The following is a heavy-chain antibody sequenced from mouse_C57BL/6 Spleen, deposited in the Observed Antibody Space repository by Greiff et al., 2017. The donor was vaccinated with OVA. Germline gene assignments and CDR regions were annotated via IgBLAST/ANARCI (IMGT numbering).Heavy chain of an antibody. CDR2: IYPGDGDT. V-gene: IGHV1-82*01. J-gene: IGHJ4*01. Sequence: QVQLQQSGPELVKPGASVKISCKASGYAFSSSWMNWVKQRPGKGLEWIGRIYPGDGDTNYNGKFKGQATLTADKSSSTAYMQLSSLTSEDSAVYFGERYDCDPYYYAMDYWGQGTSVTVSS. D-gene: IGHD2-4*01. CDR3: ERYDCDPYYYAMDY. CDR1: GYAFSSSW.